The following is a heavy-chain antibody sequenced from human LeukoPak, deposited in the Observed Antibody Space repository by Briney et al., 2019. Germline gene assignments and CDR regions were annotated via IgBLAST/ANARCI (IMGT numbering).Heavy chain of an antibody. J-gene: IGHJ4*02. V-gene: IGHV3-23*01. CDR2: FSNGGGT. CDR3: AISCCTGGSCYFGVLYDY. CDR1: GFTFSSYA. D-gene: IGHD2-15*01. Sequence: GGSLRLSCAASGFTFSSYAMSWVRQAPGKGLEWVSAFSNGGGTYYADSVKGRFTISRDNSKNTLYLQMKSLRAEDTAVYYCAISCCTGGSCYFGVLYDYWGQGTLVTVSS.